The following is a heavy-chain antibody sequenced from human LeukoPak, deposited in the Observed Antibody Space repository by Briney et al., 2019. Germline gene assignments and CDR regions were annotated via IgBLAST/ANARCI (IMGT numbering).Heavy chain of an antibody. CDR2: ISRRDPYT. J-gene: IGHJ4*01. Sequence: LFRQAPEFAFSSHAMSSARHPPRKRMEWVSVISRRDPYTYYAHPVPGRFTISRDNSKNTLYLQMNTWRAEATPVYYFPNDYRSGSLHDFSGHGALVTVS. CDR3: PNDYRSGSLHDF. V-gene: IGHV3-23*01. D-gene: IGHD3-10*01. CDR1: EFAFSSHA.